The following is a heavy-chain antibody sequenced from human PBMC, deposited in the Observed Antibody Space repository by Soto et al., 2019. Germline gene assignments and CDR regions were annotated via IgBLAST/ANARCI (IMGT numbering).Heavy chain of an antibody. CDR2: IWYDGSNK. CDR1: GFTFSSYG. V-gene: IGHV3-33*01. D-gene: IGHD5-12*01. J-gene: IGHJ6*02. Sequence: GGSLRLSCAASGFTFSSYGMHWVRQAPGKGLEWVAVIWYDGSNKYYADSVKGRFTISRDNSKNTLYLQMNSLRAEDTAVYYCARGLDSGYDWGDYYYYGMDVWGQGTTVTVS. CDR3: ARGLDSGYDWGDYYYYGMDV.